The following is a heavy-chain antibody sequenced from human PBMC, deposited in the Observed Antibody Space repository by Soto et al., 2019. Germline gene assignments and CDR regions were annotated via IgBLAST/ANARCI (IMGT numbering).Heavy chain of an antibody. CDR1: GYSFTSYW. CDR3: ARELGDCSSTSCYSPPYGMDV. CDR2: IDPSDSYT. D-gene: IGHD2-2*02. Sequence: GESLKISCKGSGYSFTSYWISWVRQMPGKGLEWMGRIDPSDSYTNYSPSFQGHVTISADKSISTAYLQWSSLKASDTAMYYCARELGDCSSTSCYSPPYGMDVWGQGTTVTVSS. J-gene: IGHJ6*02. V-gene: IGHV5-10-1*01.